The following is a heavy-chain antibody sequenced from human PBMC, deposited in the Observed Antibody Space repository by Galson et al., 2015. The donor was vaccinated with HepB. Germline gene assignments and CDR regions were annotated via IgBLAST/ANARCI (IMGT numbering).Heavy chain of an antibody. J-gene: IGHJ6*02. CDR3: ARDADWYSSSWYRAKDLYYYGMDV. Sequence: SLRLSCAASGFTFSNSAMTWVRQAPGKGLEWVSVIGHNGGNTNYAESVKGRFTISRDNAKNSLYLQMNSLRAEDTAVYYCARDADWYSSSWYRAKDLYYYGMDVWGQGTTVTVSS. CDR2: IGHNGGNT. V-gene: IGHV3-23*01. D-gene: IGHD6-13*01. CDR1: GFTFSNSA.